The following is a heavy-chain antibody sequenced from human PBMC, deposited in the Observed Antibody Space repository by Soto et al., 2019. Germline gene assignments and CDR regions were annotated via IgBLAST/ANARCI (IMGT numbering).Heavy chain of an antibody. J-gene: IGHJ5*01. D-gene: IGHD3-3*01. Sequence: LRLPCAASGFTFSRHAIHWVRLTPGRGLEWVLAISRDGSYIYYTDSVKGRFTVSRDNSKNTVFVQMNRLIPDDTALYFCARTRNGGVADSFDSWGQGTRVTVSS. CDR3: ARTRNGGVADSFDS. CDR1: GFTFSRHA. V-gene: IGHV3-30*04. CDR2: ISRDGSYI.